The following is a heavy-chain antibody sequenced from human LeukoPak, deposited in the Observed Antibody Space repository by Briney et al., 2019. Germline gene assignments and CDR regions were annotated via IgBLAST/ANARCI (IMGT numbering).Heavy chain of an antibody. CDR1: GFTVSSNF. Sequence: QAGGSLRLSCAASGFTVSSNFMAWVRQAPGKGLEWVSVIYGGGSTFYADSVKGRFTISRDNAKNTLYLQMNTLRVEDTAVYYCTRDLMDYDVSTGLHHYYMDVWGQGTTVTVSS. D-gene: IGHD3-9*01. J-gene: IGHJ6*02. CDR3: TRDLMDYDVSTGLHHYYMDV. V-gene: IGHV3-66*01. CDR2: IYGGGST.